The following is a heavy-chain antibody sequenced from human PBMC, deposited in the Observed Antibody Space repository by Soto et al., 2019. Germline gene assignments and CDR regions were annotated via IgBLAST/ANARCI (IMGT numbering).Heavy chain of an antibody. CDR3: ARQLRSKYYYYMDV. CDR2: IYYSGST. D-gene: IGHD5-12*01. Sequence: SETLSLTCTVSGGSISSYYLSWIRQPPGKGLEWIGYIYYSGSTNYNPSLKSRVTISVDTSKNQFSLKLSSVTAADTAVYYCARQLRSKYYYYMDVWGKGTMVTVSS. CDR1: GGSISSYY. J-gene: IGHJ6*03. V-gene: IGHV4-59*01.